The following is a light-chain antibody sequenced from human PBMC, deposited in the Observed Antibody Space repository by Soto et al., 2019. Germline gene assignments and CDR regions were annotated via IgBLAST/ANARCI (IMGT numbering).Light chain of an antibody. J-gene: IGLJ1*01. Sequence: QSVLTQPASVSGSPGQSITISCTGTSSDVGDYNYVSWYQQHPGKAPKLMIYDVSNRPSGVSNRFSGSKSGNTASLTISGLQAEDEADYYCSSSTSNSTPLVFGTGTKLTVL. CDR3: SSSTSNSTPLV. V-gene: IGLV2-14*01. CDR1: SSDVGDYNY. CDR2: DVS.